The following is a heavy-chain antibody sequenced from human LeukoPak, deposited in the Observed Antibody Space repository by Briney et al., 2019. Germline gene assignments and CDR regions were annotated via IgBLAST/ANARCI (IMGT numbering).Heavy chain of an antibody. CDR1: GYTFTGYY. V-gene: IGHV1-2*02. CDR2: ISPNSGGT. D-gene: IGHD2-2*01. J-gene: IGHJ6*02. CDR3: AREPRATVVPAASYYYYGMDV. Sequence: GASVKVSCKASGYTFTGYYMHWVRQAPGQGLEWMGWISPNSGGTTYAQKFQGRVTMTRDTSISTAYMELSSLKSDDTAVYYCAREPRATVVPAASYYYYGMDVWGQGTTVTVSS.